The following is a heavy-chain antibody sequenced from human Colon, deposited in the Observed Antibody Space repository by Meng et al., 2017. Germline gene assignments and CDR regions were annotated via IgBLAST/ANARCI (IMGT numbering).Heavy chain of an antibody. CDR2: ITSGGGNT. D-gene: IGHD4-11*01. CDR3: AKESVENYSLYSFDS. CDR1: GFRFNNFG. J-gene: IGHJ4*02. Sequence: GESLKISCAASGFRFNNFGMPWVRQGPGKGLECVAAITSGGGNTYYADSVKGRFTISRDNSKNTLYLQMNSLRAEDTAVYYCAKESVENYSLYSFDSWGQGTLVTVSS. V-gene: IGHV3-23*01.